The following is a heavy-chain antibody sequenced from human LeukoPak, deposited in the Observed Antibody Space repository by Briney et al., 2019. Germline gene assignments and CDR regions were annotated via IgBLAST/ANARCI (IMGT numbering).Heavy chain of an antibody. V-gene: IGHV1-69*04. J-gene: IGHJ4*02. CDR2: IIPILGIA. D-gene: IGHD3-22*01. CDR3: ARAGTEYYYDSSGYPDY. CDR1: GGTFGSYA. Sequence: SVNVSCKASGGTFGSYAISWVRQAPGQGLEWMGRIIPILGIANYAQKFQGRVTITADKSTSTAYMELSSLRSEDTAVYYCARAGTEYYYDSSGYPDYWGQGTLVTVSS.